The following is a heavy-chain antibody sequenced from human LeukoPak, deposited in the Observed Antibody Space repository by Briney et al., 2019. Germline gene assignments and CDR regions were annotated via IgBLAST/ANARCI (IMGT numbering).Heavy chain of an antibody. CDR2: IYYSGTT. CDR3: ARLLDNDSSGDPDTFDM. V-gene: IGHV4-59*11. CDR1: AVSMRNHY. Sequence: PSETLSLTCTVSAVSMRNHYWSRIRQPPGKGLEWMGFIYYSGTTRYKPSLQSRVTISADTSKNQFSLKLTSVTAADTAVYFCARLLDNDSSGDPDTFDMWGQGTMVTVSS. J-gene: IGHJ3*02. D-gene: IGHD3-22*01.